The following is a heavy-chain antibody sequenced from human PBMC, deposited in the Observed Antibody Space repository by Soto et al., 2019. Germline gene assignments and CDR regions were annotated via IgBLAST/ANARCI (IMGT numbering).Heavy chain of an antibody. CDR2: ISSDGRTT. V-gene: IGHV3-74*01. CDR3: VRGNSGYGNFDY. Sequence: VQLVESGGGLVQPGGSLRLSCAASGFTLSGYWMHWVRQVPGKGLVWVSRISSDGRTTNYADSVGGRFTISRDNAKNTLYVQMNSLRAEDTAVYYCVRGNSGYGNFDYWGQGTLVTVSS. J-gene: IGHJ4*02. CDR1: GFTLSGYW. D-gene: IGHD5-12*01.